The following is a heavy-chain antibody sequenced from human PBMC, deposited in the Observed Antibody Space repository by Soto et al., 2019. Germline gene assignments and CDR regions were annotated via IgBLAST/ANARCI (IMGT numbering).Heavy chain of an antibody. D-gene: IGHD2-15*01. CDR2: IMPIFRAP. J-gene: IGHJ6*02. CDR1: GGAFSDYA. Sequence: QVQLVQSGAEVKKPGSSVKVSCKASGGAFSDYAFSWVRQAPGQGLEWLGGIMPIFRAPDYAQKFQGRVTITADEFTRTAYTEMNSLRSEDTAVYYCASWLKGPDIGNYYYGMDVWGQGTTVTVS. V-gene: IGHV1-69*12. CDR3: ASWLKGPDIGNYYYGMDV.